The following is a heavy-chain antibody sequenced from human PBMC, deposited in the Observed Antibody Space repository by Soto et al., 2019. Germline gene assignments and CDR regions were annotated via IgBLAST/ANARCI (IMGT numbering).Heavy chain of an antibody. CDR1: GFTFSNYG. CDR3: ARDGTYCTGDCYSLFTLNC. CDR2: INSDGSNT. Sequence: GGSLRLSCAASGFTFSNYGMHWVRQGPGKGLVWVSRINSDGSNTTYADSVKGRFTISRDNAKNTLYLQMNSLRAEDTAVYYCARDGTYCTGDCYSLFTLNCWGQGTLVTVSS. V-gene: IGHV3-74*01. D-gene: IGHD2-21*02. J-gene: IGHJ4*02.